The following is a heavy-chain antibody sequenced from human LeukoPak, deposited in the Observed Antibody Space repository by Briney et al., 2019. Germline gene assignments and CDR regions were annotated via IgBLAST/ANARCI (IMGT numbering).Heavy chain of an antibody. Sequence: PGGSLRLSCAASGFTFSTYGMHWVRQAPGKGRECVAVISYDGSNKYYGDSVKGRFTISRDNSKNTLYLQMNSLRVEDTAVYYCAKDRAAYCRGGSCSDGFDYWGQGTLVTVSS. J-gene: IGHJ4*02. V-gene: IGHV3-30*18. CDR2: ISYDGSNK. CDR3: AKDRAAYCRGGSCSDGFDY. D-gene: IGHD2-15*01. CDR1: GFTFSTYG.